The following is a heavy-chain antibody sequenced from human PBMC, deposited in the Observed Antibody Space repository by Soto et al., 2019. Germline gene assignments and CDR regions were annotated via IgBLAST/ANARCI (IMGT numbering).Heavy chain of an antibody. V-gene: IGHV2-26*02. D-gene: IGHD3-10*01. CDR3: ARVIWYGEGYQIPPNFDS. CDR2: IFSNDEK. CDR1: GFSLSNARMG. Sequence: QVTLKESGPVLVKPTETLTLTCTVSGFSLSNARMGVSWIRQPPGKALEWLVHIFSNDEKSYSTSLKSRLTISKDTSKSQVVLTMTHVDPVDTATSYCARVIWYGEGYQIPPNFDSWGQGPLVTVS. J-gene: IGHJ4*02.